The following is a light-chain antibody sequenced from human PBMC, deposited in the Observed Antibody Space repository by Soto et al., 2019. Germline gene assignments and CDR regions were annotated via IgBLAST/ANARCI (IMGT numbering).Light chain of an antibody. Sequence: EMVLPQSPGTLSLSPGARATLSCRASQSVSSSYVAWYQQKPGQAPRLLIYRASSRATGIPDRFSGSGSGTDFTLTISRLEPEDFAVDYGQQYGSSPITFGQGTRLEIK. V-gene: IGKV3-20*01. J-gene: IGKJ5*01. CDR3: QQYGSSPIT. CDR1: QSVSSSY. CDR2: RAS.